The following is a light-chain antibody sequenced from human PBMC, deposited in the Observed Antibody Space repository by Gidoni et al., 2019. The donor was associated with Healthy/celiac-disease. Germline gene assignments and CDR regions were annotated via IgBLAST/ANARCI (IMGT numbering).Light chain of an antibody. Sequence: SSVKLTCTLSSGHSSYIIAWHQQQPGKATRYLMKLEGSGSYNKGSGVPDRFSGSSSGADRYLTISNLQFEDEADYYCETWDSNSVFGGGTKLTVL. CDR3: ETWDSNSV. CDR1: SGHSSYI. J-gene: IGLJ2*01. CDR2: LEGSGSY. V-gene: IGLV4-60*02.